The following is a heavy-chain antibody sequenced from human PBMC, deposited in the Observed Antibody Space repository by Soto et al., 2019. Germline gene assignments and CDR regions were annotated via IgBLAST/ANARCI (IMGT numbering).Heavy chain of an antibody. D-gene: IGHD3-3*01. CDR1: GYTFTSYG. J-gene: IGHJ4*02. CDR3: ARSFFQASYYDFWSGYYNGDFEY. Sequence: ASVKVSCKASGYTFTSYGISWVRQAPGQGLEWMGWISAYNGNTNYAQKLQGRVTMTTDTSTSTAYMELRSLRSDDTAVYYCARSFFQASYYDFWSGYYNGDFEYWGQGTLVTVSS. V-gene: IGHV1-18*01. CDR2: ISAYNGNT.